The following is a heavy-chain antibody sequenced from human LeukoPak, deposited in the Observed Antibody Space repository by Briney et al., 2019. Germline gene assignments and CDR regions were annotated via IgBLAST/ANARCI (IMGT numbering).Heavy chain of an antibody. D-gene: IGHD6-13*01. J-gene: IGHJ4*02. CDR3: ARARRSSSSPFDY. CDR2: INHSGST. Sequence: SETLSLTCTVSGGSISSSSYYWSWIRQPPGKGLEWIGEINHSGSTNYNPSLKSRVTISVDTSKNQFSLKLSSVTAADTAVYYCARARRSSSSPFDYWGQGTLVTVSS. V-gene: IGHV4-39*07. CDR1: GGSISSSSYY.